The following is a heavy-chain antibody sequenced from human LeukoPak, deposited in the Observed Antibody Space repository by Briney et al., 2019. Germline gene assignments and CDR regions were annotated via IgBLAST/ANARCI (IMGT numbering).Heavy chain of an antibody. J-gene: IGHJ4*02. CDR1: GFTFSSYG. CDR2: ISYDGSNK. CDR3: GGDTAIGIDY. V-gene: IGHV3-30*03. Sequence: PGGSLRLSCAASGFTFSSYGMHWVRQAPGKGLEWVAVISYDGSNKYYADSVKGRFTISRDNSKNTLYLQMNSLRAEDTAEYYCGGDTAIGIDYWGQGTLVTVSS. D-gene: IGHD5-18*01.